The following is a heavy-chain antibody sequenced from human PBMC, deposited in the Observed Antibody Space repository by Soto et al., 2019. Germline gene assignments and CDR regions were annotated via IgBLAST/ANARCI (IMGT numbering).Heavy chain of an antibody. CDR1: GGTFSSYA. Sequence: SVKVSCKASGGTFSSYAISWVRQAPGQGLESMGGIIPIFGTANYAQKFQGRVTITADKSTSTAYMELSSLRSEDTAVYYCAIVLRFLEWLLSPFDYWGQGTLVTAPQ. CDR3: AIVLRFLEWLLSPFDY. V-gene: IGHV1-69*06. J-gene: IGHJ4*02. CDR2: IIPIFGTA. D-gene: IGHD3-3*01.